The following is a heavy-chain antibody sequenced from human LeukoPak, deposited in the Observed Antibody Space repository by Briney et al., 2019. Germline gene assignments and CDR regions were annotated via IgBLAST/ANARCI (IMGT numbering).Heavy chain of an antibody. V-gene: IGHV4-30-2*01. D-gene: IGHD6-13*01. J-gene: IGHJ3*02. CDR3: ARDRGSSGGFDAFDI. Sequence: SQTLSLTCTVSGGSISSGGYYWSWIRQPPGKGLEWIGYIYHSGSTYYNPSLKSRVTISVDTSKNQFSLKLSSVTAADTAVYYCARDRGSSGGFDAFDIWGQGTMVTVSS. CDR1: GGSISSGGYY. CDR2: IYHSGST.